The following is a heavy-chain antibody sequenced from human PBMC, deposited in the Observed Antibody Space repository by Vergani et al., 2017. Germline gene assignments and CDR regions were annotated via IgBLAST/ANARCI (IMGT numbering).Heavy chain of an antibody. CDR3: ARDGTSIAAAGTFDY. D-gene: IGHD6-13*01. CDR2: IKQDGSEK. CDR1: GFTFSSYW. J-gene: IGHJ4*02. Sequence: EVQLVESGGGLVQPGGSLRLSCAASGFTFSSYWMSWVRQAPGKGLEWVANIKQDGSEKYYVDSVKGRFTISRDNAKNSLYLQMNSLRAEDTAVYYCARDGTSIAAAGTFDYWGQGTLVTVSS. V-gene: IGHV3-7*01.